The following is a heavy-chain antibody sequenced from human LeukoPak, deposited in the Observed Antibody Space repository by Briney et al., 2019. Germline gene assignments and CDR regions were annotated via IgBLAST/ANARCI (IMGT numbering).Heavy chain of an antibody. V-gene: IGHV3-74*01. D-gene: IGHD2-15*01. CDR2: INSDGSST. CDR3: ARGGAVVAAPLDY. J-gene: IGHJ4*02. CDR1: GFXFSSYW. Sequence: GGSLRLSCAASGFXFSSYWMHWVRQAPGKGLVWVSRINSDGSSTRYADSLKGRFTISRDDAKNTLYLQMNSLRAEDTAVYYCARGGAVVAAPLDYWGQGTLVTVSS.